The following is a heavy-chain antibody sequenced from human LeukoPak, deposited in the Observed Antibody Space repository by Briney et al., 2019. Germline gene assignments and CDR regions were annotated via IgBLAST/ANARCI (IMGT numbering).Heavy chain of an antibody. V-gene: IGHV1-8*01. Sequence: AASVKVSCKASGYTFTSYDINWVRQATGQGLEWMGWMNPNSGNTGYAQKFQGRVTMPRNTSISTAYMELSSLRSEDTAVYYCARTGYCSSTSCYTFHYYYYYGMDVWGQGTTVTVSS. J-gene: IGHJ6*02. CDR2: MNPNSGNT. CDR3: ARTGYCSSTSCYTFHYYYYYGMDV. CDR1: GYTFTSYD. D-gene: IGHD2-2*02.